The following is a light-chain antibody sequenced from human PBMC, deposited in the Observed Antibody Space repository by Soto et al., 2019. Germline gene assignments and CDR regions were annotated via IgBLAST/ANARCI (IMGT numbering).Light chain of an antibody. V-gene: IGKV3-20*01. CDR2: GAS. Sequence: EIVLTQTPGTLSSSPGERATLSCRASQSVTSSHLAWYQQQPDQAPSLLIYGASTRTTGIPDRFSGSGSYTDFSITIRRLDPEDFAMYYCLLYFSPDRYTFGPGTKVQIK. J-gene: IGKJ2*01. CDR1: QSVTSSH. CDR3: LLYFSPDRYT.